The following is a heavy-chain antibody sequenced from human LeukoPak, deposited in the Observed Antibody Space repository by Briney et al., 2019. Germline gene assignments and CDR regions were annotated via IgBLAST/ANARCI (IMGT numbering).Heavy chain of an antibody. J-gene: IGHJ4*02. CDR1: GYTFTSYG. D-gene: IGHD5-12*01. V-gene: IGHV1-18*01. CDR3: ARVTVSGYGGDY. CDR2: ISGYNGNT. Sequence: ASVKVSCKASGYTFTSYGISGVRQAPGQGREWMGGISGYNGNTNYAQKLQGRVTMTTDTSTSTAYMELRSLRSDDTAVYYCARVTVSGYGGDYWGQGTLVTVSS.